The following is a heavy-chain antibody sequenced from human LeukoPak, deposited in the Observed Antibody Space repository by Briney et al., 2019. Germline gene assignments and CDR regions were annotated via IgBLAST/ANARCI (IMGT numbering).Heavy chain of an antibody. Sequence: PSETLSLTCTVSGGSISSYYWSWIRQPPGKGLEWIGYIYYSGSTNYNPSLKSRVTISVDTSKNQFSLKLSSVTAADTAAYYCARRAYGDSPNDYWGQGTLVTVSS. D-gene: IGHD4-17*01. CDR3: ARRAYGDSPNDY. J-gene: IGHJ4*02. CDR1: GGSISSYY. CDR2: IYYSGST. V-gene: IGHV4-59*08.